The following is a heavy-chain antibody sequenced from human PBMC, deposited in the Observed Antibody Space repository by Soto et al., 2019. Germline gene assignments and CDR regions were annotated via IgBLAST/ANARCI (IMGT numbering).Heavy chain of an antibody. CDR2: INSDGSST. CDR1: GFTFSSYW. J-gene: IGHJ4*02. Sequence: GGSLRLSCAASGFTFSSYWMHWVRQAPGKGLVWVSRINSDGSSTSYADSVKGRFTISRDNAKNTLYLQMNSLRAEDTAVYYCVRTSLVVAAATREDYWGQGTLVTISS. D-gene: IGHD2-15*01. V-gene: IGHV3-74*01. CDR3: VRTSLVVAAATREDY.